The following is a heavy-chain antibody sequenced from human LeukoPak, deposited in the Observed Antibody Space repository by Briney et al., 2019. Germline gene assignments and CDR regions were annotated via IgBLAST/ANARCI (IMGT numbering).Heavy chain of an antibody. D-gene: IGHD3-22*01. CDR2: IYYSGST. CDR3: ARRRYYDSTGYLD. CDR1: GGYISSSSYY. Sequence: SETLSLTCTVSGGYISSSSYYWDWIRQPSGRGPEWIGSIYYSGSTYYNPSLKSRVTIFLDTSKNQFSLKLASVTAADTAVYYCARRRYYDSTGYLDWGQGTVVTVSS. V-gene: IGHV4-39*01. J-gene: IGHJ1*01.